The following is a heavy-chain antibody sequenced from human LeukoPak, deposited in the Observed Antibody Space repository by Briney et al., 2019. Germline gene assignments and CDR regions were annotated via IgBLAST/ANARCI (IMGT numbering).Heavy chain of an antibody. D-gene: IGHD3-10*01. Sequence: GGPLRLSCAASGFTFTSYAMNWVRPAPGKGLEWVSAISGSGGSTYSADSLKGRFTISRDNSKNTLYLQMNNLRVGDTAVYYCAKGARSSGSSYFDYWGQGTLVTVSS. J-gene: IGHJ4*02. V-gene: IGHV3-23*01. CDR2: ISGSGGST. CDR3: AKGARSSGSSYFDY. CDR1: GFTFTSYA.